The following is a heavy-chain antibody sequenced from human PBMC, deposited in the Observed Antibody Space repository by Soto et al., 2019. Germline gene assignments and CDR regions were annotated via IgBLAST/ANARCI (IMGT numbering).Heavy chain of an antibody. D-gene: IGHD1-26*01. CDR1: GGSISSGGYS. Sequence: QLQLQESGPGLVKPSQTLSLTCAVSGGSISSGGYSWIWIRQPPGKGLEWIGYIYHSGSTYYSPCVKSRVAISVDRSKNQFSLKLSSVTAADSAVYYCASRPSGSGFDPWGQGTLVTVSS. CDR3: ASRPSGSGFDP. J-gene: IGHJ5*02. V-gene: IGHV4-30-2*01. CDR2: IYHSGST.